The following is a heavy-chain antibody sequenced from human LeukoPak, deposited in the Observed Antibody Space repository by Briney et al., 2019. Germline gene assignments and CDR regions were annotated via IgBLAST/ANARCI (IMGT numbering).Heavy chain of an antibody. D-gene: IGHD3-10*01. CDR3: ARDTMAPYYYYYMDV. V-gene: IGHV3-48*01. CDR1: GFTFSSYS. CDR2: ISSSTI. Sequence: PGGSLRLSCAASGFTFSSYSMNWVREAPGKGLEWVSYISSSTIYYADSVKGRFTISRDNAKNSLYLQMNSLRAEDTAVYYCARDTMAPYYYYYMDVWGKGTTVTVSS. J-gene: IGHJ6*03.